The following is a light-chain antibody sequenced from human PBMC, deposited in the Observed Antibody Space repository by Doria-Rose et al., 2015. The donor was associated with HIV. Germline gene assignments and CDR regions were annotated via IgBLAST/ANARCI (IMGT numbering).Light chain of an antibody. J-gene: IGKJ5*01. Sequence: MTQSPSSFSASTGDRVTITCRASQGISSYLAWYQQKPGKAPNLLIYAASTLQSGVPSRFGGSGSGTDFTLTISCLQSEDFATYYCQQYCSYPRAFGQGTRLEIK. CDR3: QQYCSYPRA. V-gene: IGKV1-8*01. CDR1: QGISSY. CDR2: AAS.